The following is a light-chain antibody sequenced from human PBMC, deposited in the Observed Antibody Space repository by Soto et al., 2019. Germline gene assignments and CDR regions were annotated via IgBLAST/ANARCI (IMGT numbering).Light chain of an antibody. CDR3: QQSYNSPQT. V-gene: IGKV1-39*01. CDR1: QSISSY. CDR2: AAS. J-gene: IGKJ1*01. Sequence: DIQMTQSPSSLSASVVDRVTITCRASQSISSYLNWYQLKPGKPPRLLTYAASSLQSGVPSRFSGSGSGTDFTLTITNLQPEDFATYSCQQSYNSPQTFGQGTKVDIK.